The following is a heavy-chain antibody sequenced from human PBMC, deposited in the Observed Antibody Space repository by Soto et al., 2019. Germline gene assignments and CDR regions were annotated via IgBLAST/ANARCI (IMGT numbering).Heavy chain of an antibody. J-gene: IGHJ4*01. CDR3: ARGEQYSGKIFDY. CDR1: RDCVSINSAG. D-gene: IGHD1-26*01. V-gene: IGHV6-1*01. Sequence: SQTPSLTCAITRDCVSINSAGWGWVRQPPWRCIEWLGRTYSKSKWYYDYAVSVRGLITINPDSTKNQYSLQLNSMTPEDTAVYFCARGEQYSGKIFDYWGQGTLVTVSS. CDR2: TYSKSKWYY.